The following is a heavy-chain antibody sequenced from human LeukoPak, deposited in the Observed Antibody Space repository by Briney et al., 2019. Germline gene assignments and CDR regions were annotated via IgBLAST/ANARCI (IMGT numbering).Heavy chain of an antibody. CDR1: GFTFSSYA. J-gene: IGHJ5*02. D-gene: IGHD3-10*01. V-gene: IGHV3-30*04. CDR3: AKDYSKTSYYGSGTYYRPNWFDP. CDR2: ISYDGSNK. Sequence: GGSLRLSCAASGFTFSSYAMHWVRQAPGKGLEWVAVISYDGSNKYYADSVKGRFTISRGNSKNTLYLQMNSLRPDDTAVYYCAKDYSKTSYYGSGTYYRPNWFDPWGQGTLVTVSS.